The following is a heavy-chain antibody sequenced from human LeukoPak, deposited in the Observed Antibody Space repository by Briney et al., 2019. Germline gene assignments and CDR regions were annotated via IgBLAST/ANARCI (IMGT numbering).Heavy chain of an antibody. CDR1: GGSISSGDYY. Sequence: SETLSLTCTVSGGSISSGDYYWSWIRQPPGKGLEWIGYIYYSGSTYYNPSLKGRVTISVDTSKNQFSLKLSSVTAADTAVYYCARTATGTTGGFDYWGQGTLVTVSS. V-gene: IGHV4-30-4*01. D-gene: IGHD1-7*01. CDR2: IYYSGST. J-gene: IGHJ4*02. CDR3: ARTATGTTGGFDY.